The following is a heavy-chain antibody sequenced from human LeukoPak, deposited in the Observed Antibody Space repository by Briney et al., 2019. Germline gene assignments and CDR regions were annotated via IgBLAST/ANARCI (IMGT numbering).Heavy chain of an antibody. CDR3: ARTYYYDSSGPHAVDY. Sequence: PGGSMRLSCAASGFTFSSYAMSWVRQAPGKWLEWVSYISSSGSTIYYADSVKGRFTISRDNAKNSLYLQMNSLRAEDTAVYYCARTYYYDSSGPHAVDYWGQETLVTVSS. V-gene: IGHV3-48*03. J-gene: IGHJ4*02. CDR1: GFTFSSYA. D-gene: IGHD3-22*01. CDR2: ISSSGSTI.